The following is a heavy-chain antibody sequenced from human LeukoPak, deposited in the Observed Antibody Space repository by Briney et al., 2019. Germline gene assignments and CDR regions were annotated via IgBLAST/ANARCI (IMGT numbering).Heavy chain of an antibody. D-gene: IGHD2-8*01. CDR2: FDPEDGET. V-gene: IGHV1-24*01. Sequence: ASVKVSCKASGYTFTSYGISWVRQAPGKGLEWMGGFDPEDGETIYAQKFQGRVTMTEDTSTDTAYMELSSLRSEDTAVYYCATAQDIVLMVLGYWGQGTLVTVSS. CDR1: GYTFTSYG. J-gene: IGHJ4*02. CDR3: ATAQDIVLMVLGY.